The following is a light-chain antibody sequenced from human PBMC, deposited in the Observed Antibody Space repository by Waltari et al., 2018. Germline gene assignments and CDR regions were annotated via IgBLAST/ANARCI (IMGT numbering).Light chain of an antibody. CDR1: ALPQHQ. V-gene: IGLV3-25*03. CDR2: KDS. CDR3: QSADSSDTSWV. J-gene: IGLJ3*02. Sequence: SYELTQPPSLSVSPGQTARITCPGDALPQHQFYWYQQKQGQAPVLVIYKDSERPSGIPERFSGSSSGTTATLTISGVQAEDEADYYCQSADSSDTSWVFGGGTKVTVL.